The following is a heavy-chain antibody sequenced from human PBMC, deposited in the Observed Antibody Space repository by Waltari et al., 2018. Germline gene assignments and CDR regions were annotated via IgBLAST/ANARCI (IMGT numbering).Heavy chain of an antibody. CDR2: LYTSGGT. CDR1: GASISSGSYY. J-gene: IGHJ4*02. CDR3: ARWDYYHSSGYYAY. D-gene: IGHD3-22*01. Sequence: QVQLQESGPGLVKPSQTLSLTCTVSGASISSGSYYWSWIRQPAGKGLEWIGRLYTSGGTKYNPALESRVTRSVDTSKNQFALKLTSVTAADTAVYYCARWDYYHSSGYYAYWGQGTLVTVSS. V-gene: IGHV4-61*02.